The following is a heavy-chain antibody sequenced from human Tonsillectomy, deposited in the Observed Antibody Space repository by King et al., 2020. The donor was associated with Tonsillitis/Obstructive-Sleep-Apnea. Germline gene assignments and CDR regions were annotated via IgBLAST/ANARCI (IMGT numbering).Heavy chain of an antibody. D-gene: IGHD1-26*01. Sequence: QLQESGPGLVKPSETLSLTCTVSGGSISSYYCSWIRQPPGKGLEWIGYIYYSGSTNYNPSLKSRVTISVDTSKNQFSLKLSSVTAADTAVYYCARHSGSYYYFDYWGQGTLVTVSS. J-gene: IGHJ4*02. CDR1: GGSISSYY. CDR2: IYYSGST. V-gene: IGHV4-59*08. CDR3: ARHSGSYYYFDY.